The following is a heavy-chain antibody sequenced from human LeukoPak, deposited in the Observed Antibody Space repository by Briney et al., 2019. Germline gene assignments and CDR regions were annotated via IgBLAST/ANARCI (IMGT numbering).Heavy chain of an antibody. D-gene: IGHD1-26*01. J-gene: IGHJ4*02. CDR2: FDPEDGET. CDR3: ATNSGSYYLPFDY. V-gene: IGHV1-24*01. CDR1: GYTLTELS. Sequence: ASVKVSCKVSGYTLTELSMHWVRQAPGKGLEWMGGFDPEDGETIYAQKFQGRVTMTEGTSTDTAYMELSSLRSEDTAVYYCATNSGSYYLPFDYWGQGTLVTASS.